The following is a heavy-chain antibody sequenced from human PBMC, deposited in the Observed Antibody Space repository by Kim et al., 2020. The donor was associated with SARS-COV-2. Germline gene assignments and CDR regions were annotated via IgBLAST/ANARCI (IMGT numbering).Heavy chain of an antibody. CDR2: IWCDGST. Sequence: GGSLRLSCAASGFTVSSYYMRWVRQAPGKGLEWVSVIWCDGSTYYDASVERSCFISTGNNNNNLQLLLMNIRTADATAEYCSGGSGDVTIVTGGRNCIDP. D-gene: IGHD3-10*01. J-gene: IGHJ5*02. CDR1: GFTVSSYY. CDR3: GGSGDVTIVTGGRNCIDP. V-gene: IGHV3-66*01.